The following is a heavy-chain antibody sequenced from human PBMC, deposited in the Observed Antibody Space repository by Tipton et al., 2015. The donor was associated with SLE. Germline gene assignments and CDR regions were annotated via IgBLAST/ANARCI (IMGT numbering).Heavy chain of an antibody. D-gene: IGHD4-17*01. CDR3: ARARGGLTTDY. J-gene: IGHJ4*02. CDR2: INHSGST. Sequence: TLSLTCAVYGGSFSGYYWSWIRQPPGKGLEWIGEINHSGSTNYNPSLKSRVTISVDTSKNQFSLKLSSVTAADTAVYYCARARGGLTTDYWGQGTLVTVSS. CDR1: GGSFSGYY. V-gene: IGHV4-34*01.